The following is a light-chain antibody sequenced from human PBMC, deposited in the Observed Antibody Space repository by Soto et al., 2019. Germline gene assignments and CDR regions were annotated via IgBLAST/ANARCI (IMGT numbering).Light chain of an antibody. Sequence: AIQLTQSPSSLSASVGDRVTITCRASQGISSALAWYQQKPGQAPRLLIYDASILESGLPSRFSGSGSGTDFTLTISSRQPEDFATYYCQQFNNYRITFGQGTRLEI. V-gene: IGKV1D-13*01. J-gene: IGKJ5*01. CDR2: DAS. CDR1: QGISSA. CDR3: QQFNNYRIT.